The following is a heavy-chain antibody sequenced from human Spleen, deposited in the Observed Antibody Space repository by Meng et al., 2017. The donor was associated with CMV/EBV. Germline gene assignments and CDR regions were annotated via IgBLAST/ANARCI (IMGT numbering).Heavy chain of an antibody. J-gene: IGHJ4*02. Sequence: SGFTFSYYYMSWIRQAPGKGLEWVSYISYSGSTIYYADSVKGRFTISRDNAKNSVFLQMDSLRAEDTAMYYCARGDPGITVLGPPDYWGQGTVVTVSS. CDR3: ARGDPGITVLGPPDY. D-gene: IGHD6-19*01. CDR1: GFTFSYYY. V-gene: IGHV3-11*01. CDR2: ISYSGSTI.